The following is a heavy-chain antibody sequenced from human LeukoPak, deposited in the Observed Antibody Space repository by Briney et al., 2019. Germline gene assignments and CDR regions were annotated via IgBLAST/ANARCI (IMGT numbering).Heavy chain of an antibody. CDR1: GYTFTSYD. D-gene: IGHD4-17*01. CDR3: ARGGVTTNFGYYYYMDV. V-gene: IGHV1-8*01. Sequence: GASVKVSCKASGYTFTSYDINWVRQATGQGLEWMGWMNPNSGNTGYAQEFQGRVTMTRNTSISTAYMELSSLRSEDTAVYYCARGGVTTNFGYYYYMDVWGKGTTVTVSS. J-gene: IGHJ6*03. CDR2: MNPNSGNT.